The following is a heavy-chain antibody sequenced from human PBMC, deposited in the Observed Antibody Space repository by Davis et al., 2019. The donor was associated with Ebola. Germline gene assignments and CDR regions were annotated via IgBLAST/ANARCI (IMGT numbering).Heavy chain of an antibody. CDR3: ARYLRSYYYYYMDV. J-gene: IGHJ6*03. Sequence: PGGSLRLSCTVSGGSISSYYWSWIRQPAGKGLEWIGRIYTSGSTNYNPSLKSRVTMSVDTSKNQFSLKLSSVTAADTAVYYCARYLRSYYYYYMDVWGKGTTVTVSS. CDR2: IYTSGST. CDR1: GGSISSYY. V-gene: IGHV4-4*07.